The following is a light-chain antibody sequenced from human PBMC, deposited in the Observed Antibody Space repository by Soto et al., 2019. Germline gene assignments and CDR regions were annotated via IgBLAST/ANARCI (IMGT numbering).Light chain of an antibody. CDR2: EGS. Sequence: QSALTQPASVSGSPGQSITISCSGTSSDVGGYNVVSWYQQHPGKAPKLMIFEGSKRPSGVSNRFSGSKSGNTASLTISGLQAEDEADYYCLSYAGSRSLVCGGGTKVTVL. CDR3: LSYAGSRSLV. CDR1: SSDVGGYNV. J-gene: IGLJ3*02. V-gene: IGLV2-23*01.